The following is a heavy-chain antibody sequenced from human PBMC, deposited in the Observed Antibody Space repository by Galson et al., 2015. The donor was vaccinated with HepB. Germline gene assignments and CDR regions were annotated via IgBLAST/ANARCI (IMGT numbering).Heavy chain of an antibody. D-gene: IGHD3-16*02. Sequence: SVKVSCKASGYTFTSYAMNWVRQAPGQGLEWMGWINTNTGNPTYAQGFTGRFIFSLDTSVSTAYLQISSLKAEDTAVYYCARGPHYSLGGLTYYDYIWGSYRFDYWGQGTLVTVSS. CDR2: INTNTGNP. CDR3: ARGPHYSLGGLTYYDYIWGSYRFDY. J-gene: IGHJ4*02. V-gene: IGHV7-4-1*02. CDR1: GYTFTSYA.